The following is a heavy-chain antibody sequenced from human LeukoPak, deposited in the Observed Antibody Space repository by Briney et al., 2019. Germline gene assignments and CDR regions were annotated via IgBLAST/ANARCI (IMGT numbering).Heavy chain of an antibody. J-gene: IGHJ4*02. V-gene: IGHV3-48*01. CDR3: ASLYGEILDY. Sequence: PGGSLRLSCAASGFTFSNYNMNWVRQAPGKGLEWVSYISSSSTIYYADSVKGRFTISRDNAKNSLYLQMNSLRAEDTAVYYCASLYGEILDYWGQGTLVTVSS. CDR2: ISSSSTI. D-gene: IGHD4-17*01. CDR1: GFTFSNYN.